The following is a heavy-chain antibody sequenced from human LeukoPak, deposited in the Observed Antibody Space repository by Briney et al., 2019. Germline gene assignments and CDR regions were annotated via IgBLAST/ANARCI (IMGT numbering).Heavy chain of an antibody. Sequence: SKTLSLTCTVSGGSISSYYWSWIRQPPGKGLEWIGYIYYSGSTNYNPSLKSRVTISVDTSKNQFSLKLSSVTAADTAVYYCARGGYYDSSGPIDYWGQGTLVTVSS. V-gene: IGHV4-59*01. CDR1: GGSISSYY. CDR3: ARGGYYDSSGPIDY. D-gene: IGHD3-22*01. CDR2: IYYSGST. J-gene: IGHJ4*02.